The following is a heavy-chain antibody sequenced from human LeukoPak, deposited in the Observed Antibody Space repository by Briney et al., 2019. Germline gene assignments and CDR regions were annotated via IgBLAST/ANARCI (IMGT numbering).Heavy chain of an antibody. Sequence: GGSLRLSCAASGFTFSTYWMHWVRQPPGKGLVWVSRVKSDGSEISYAGSVKGRFTISRDNAKNMLYLQMNSLSAEDTAVYYCARGHVAGSDRHWDHWGQGSLATVSS. CDR3: ARGHVAGSDRHWDH. J-gene: IGHJ4*02. CDR2: VKSDGSEI. D-gene: IGHD6-19*01. CDR1: GFTFSTYW. V-gene: IGHV3-74*01.